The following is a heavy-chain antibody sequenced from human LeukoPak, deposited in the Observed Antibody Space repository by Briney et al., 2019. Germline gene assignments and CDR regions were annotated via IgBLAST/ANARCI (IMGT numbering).Heavy chain of an antibody. CDR2: IYYSGSTGST. D-gene: IGHD6-19*01. CDR3: ASLGIAVSGTGDFDY. J-gene: IGHJ4*02. Sequence: KPSETLSLTCTVSGDSISSSSYYWGWIRQPPGKGLEWIGSIYYSGSTGSTYYNPSLKSRVTMSVDTSENQFSLNLSSVTAADTAVYYCASLGIAVSGTGDFDYWGQGALVTVSS. CDR1: GDSISSSSYY. V-gene: IGHV4-39*01.